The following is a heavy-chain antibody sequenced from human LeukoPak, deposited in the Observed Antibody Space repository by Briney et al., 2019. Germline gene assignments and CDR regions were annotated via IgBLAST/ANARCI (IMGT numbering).Heavy chain of an antibody. CDR1: GGTFSSYA. D-gene: IGHD3-3*01. CDR3: ASEYDFWSGYPNYFDY. V-gene: IGHV1-69*04. CDR2: IIPILGIA. J-gene: IGHJ4*02. Sequence: ASVKVSCKASGGTFSSYAISWVRQAPGQGLEWMGRIIPILGIANYAQKFQGRVTITADKSTSTAYTELSSLRSEDTAVYYCASEYDFWSGYPNYFDYWGQGTLVTVSS.